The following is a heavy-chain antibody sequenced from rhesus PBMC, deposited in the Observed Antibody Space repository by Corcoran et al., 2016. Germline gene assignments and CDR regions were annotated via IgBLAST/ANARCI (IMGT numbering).Heavy chain of an antibody. V-gene: IGHV4-147*01. CDR3: AREKRTAGTDFFY. J-gene: IGHJ4*01. D-gene: IGHD1-1*01. CDR1: GYSISSNY. CDR2: IYGSSGSH. Sequence: QVQLQESGPGLVKPSETLSLTCAVSGYSISSNYWSWIRQPPGKGLEWIGYIYGSSGSHYYHPSLKSRVTISTNTSKNQFSLKLSSVTAADTAVYYCAREKRTAGTDFFYWGQGVLVTVSS.